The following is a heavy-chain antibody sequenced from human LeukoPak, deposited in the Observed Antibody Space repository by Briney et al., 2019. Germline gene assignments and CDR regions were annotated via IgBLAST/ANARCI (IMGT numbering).Heavy chain of an antibody. CDR3: ARHREPYSSSWYDFDY. CDR1: GFTFSSYA. D-gene: IGHD6-13*01. J-gene: IGHJ4*02. Sequence: GRSLRLSCAASGFTFSSYAMHWVRQAPGKGLEWVAVISYDGSNKYYADSAKGRFTISRDNSKNTLYLQMNSLRAEDTAVYYCARHREPYSSSWYDFDYWGQGTLVTVSS. V-gene: IGHV3-30-3*01. CDR2: ISYDGSNK.